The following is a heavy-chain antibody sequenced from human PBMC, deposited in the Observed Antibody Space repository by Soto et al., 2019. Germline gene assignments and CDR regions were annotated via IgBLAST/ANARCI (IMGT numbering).Heavy chain of an antibody. D-gene: IGHD1-7*01. CDR2: ISSSGSTI. J-gene: IGHJ5*02. Sequence: GGSLRLSCAASGFTFSRSAMNWVSQAPGKGMEWVSYISSSGSTIYYADSVKGRFTITRDNAKNSLYLQMNSLSAEDTAVYYCARETITGTTMWFDPWGQGTLVTVSS. CDR3: ARETITGTTMWFDP. CDR1: GFTFSRSA. V-gene: IGHV3-48*03.